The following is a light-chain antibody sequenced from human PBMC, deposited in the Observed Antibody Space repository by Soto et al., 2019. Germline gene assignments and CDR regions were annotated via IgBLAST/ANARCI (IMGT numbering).Light chain of an antibody. J-gene: IGLJ1*01. CDR1: SIDVGAYNA. CDR2: DVS. V-gene: IGLV2-14*03. Sequence: QSVLTQPASVSVSPGQSIAISCTGTSIDVGAYNAVSWYQHHPGKAPKLMIYDVSNRPSGVSDRFSGCKSGNTASLTISGLRPEDEADYYCSSYTPSGTYVFGTGTKVTVL. CDR3: SSYTPSGTYV.